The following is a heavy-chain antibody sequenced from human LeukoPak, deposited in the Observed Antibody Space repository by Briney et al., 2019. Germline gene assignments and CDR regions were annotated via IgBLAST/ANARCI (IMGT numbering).Heavy chain of an antibody. J-gene: IGHJ5*02. CDR1: GGSISSYY. CDR3: ARDSRTTIFGVVSWWFDP. Sequence: SETLSLTCTVSGGSISSYYWRRIRQPPGKGLEWIGYIYYSGSTNYNPSLKSRVTISVDTSKNQFSLKLSSVTAADTAVYYCARDSRTTIFGVVSWWFDPWGQGTLVTVSS. D-gene: IGHD3-3*01. V-gene: IGHV4-59*01. CDR2: IYYSGST.